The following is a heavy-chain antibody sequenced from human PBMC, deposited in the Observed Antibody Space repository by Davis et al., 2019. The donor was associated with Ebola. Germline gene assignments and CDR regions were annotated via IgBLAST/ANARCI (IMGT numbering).Heavy chain of an antibody. D-gene: IGHD2-15*01. J-gene: IGHJ4*02. CDR2: INPNSGDT. CDR3: ARDRVCSGATCYAYFDF. Sequence: ASVKVSCKASGYTFTGYYIHWVRPAPGQGLEWMGWINPNSGDTKYSQKFQGWVTMTRDTPISTAYMELNRLTSDDTAVYYCARDRVCSGATCYAYFDFWGQGTLVTVSS. CDR1: GYTFTGYY. V-gene: IGHV1-2*04.